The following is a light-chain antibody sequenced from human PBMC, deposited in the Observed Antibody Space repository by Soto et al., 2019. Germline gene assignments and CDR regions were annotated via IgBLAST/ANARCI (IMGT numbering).Light chain of an antibody. CDR2: GTS. V-gene: IGKV3-15*01. CDR1: HRVSSY. J-gene: IGKJ4*01. CDR3: REHNNWPVT. Sequence: DMVMAQSPATRSVSPRKRATLCCRASHRVSSYLAWYQQKPGQAHRLLIYGTSTRATGIQARLSGSGSVRAFHPTSTSLQSEDVAVYYCREHNNWPVTFGGGTKVDIK.